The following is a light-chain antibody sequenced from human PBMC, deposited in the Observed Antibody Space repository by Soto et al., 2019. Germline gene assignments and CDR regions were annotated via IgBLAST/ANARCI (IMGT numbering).Light chain of an antibody. J-gene: IGKJ1*01. CDR2: DAS. CDR1: QSVSSNY. Sequence: EFVLTQSPGTLSLSPGERATLSCRASQSVSSNYLAWYQQQPGQAPRLLIYDASTRATGVPDRFSGSGSGTDFTLTVSRLEPEDFAMYYCRQYGSSPMTFGQGTKVEIK. CDR3: RQYGSSPMT. V-gene: IGKV3-20*01.